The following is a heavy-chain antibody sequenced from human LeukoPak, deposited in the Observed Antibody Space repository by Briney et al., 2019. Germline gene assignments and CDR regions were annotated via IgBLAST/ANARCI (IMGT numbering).Heavy chain of an antibody. Sequence: SETLSLTCTVSGGSISSYYWSWIRQPPGKGLEWIWYIYYSGSTNYNPSLKSRVTISVDTSKNQFSLKLSSVTAADTAVYYCARYNYYGSGSPLDYWGQGTLVTVSS. CDR1: GGSISSYY. J-gene: IGHJ4*02. CDR2: IYYSGST. V-gene: IGHV4-59*08. CDR3: ARYNYYGSGSPLDY. D-gene: IGHD3-10*01.